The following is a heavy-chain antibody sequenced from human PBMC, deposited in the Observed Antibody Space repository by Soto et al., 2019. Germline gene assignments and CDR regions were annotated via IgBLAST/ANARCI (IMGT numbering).Heavy chain of an antibody. D-gene: IGHD3-3*01. J-gene: IGHJ4*02. Sequence: QVQLVQSGAEVKKPGSSVKVSCKASGGTFSSYAISWVRQAPGQGLEWMGGIIPIFGTANYTQKFQGRVTRSADESPRTAHMELSSLRSEDTAAYSCARVPTRVFERPGGDYWGQGTLVTVSS. V-gene: IGHV1-69*12. CDR1: GGTFSSYA. CDR2: IIPIFGTA. CDR3: ARVPTRVFERPGGDY.